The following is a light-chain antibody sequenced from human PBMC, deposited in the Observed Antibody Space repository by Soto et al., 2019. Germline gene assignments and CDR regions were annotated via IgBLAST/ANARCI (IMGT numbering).Light chain of an antibody. V-gene: IGKV3-15*01. Sequence: EIVMTQSPVTLSVSPGERVTLSCRASQSVSSNLAWYQQKPGQAPSLLIYGAFTRATGIPARFSGTGSGTEFTLTISSLQSEDVSVYFCQHYNFWPHTFGQGTKVDIK. CDR2: GAF. J-gene: IGKJ2*01. CDR1: QSVSSN. CDR3: QHYNFWPHT.